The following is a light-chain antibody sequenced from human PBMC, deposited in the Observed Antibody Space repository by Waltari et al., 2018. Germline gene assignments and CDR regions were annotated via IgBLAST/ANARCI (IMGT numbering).Light chain of an antibody. V-gene: IGLV1-44*01. CDR1: SSNIGTNP. Sequence: QSVLTQPPSASGTPGQRVTISCSGSSSNIGTNPVNWYQQLPGTAPKLVIYFNDQRPSGVPDRFSGSKSGTSASLAISGLQSEDEADFHCAVWDDSLNGLIFGGGTKLTVL. J-gene: IGLJ2*01. CDR3: AVWDDSLNGLI. CDR2: FND.